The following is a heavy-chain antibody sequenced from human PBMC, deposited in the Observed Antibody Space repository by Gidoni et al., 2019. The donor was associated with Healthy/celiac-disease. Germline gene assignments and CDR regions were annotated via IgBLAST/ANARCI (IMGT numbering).Heavy chain of an antibody. J-gene: IGHJ6*02. D-gene: IGHD2-21*01. CDR3: AKDRDHYGMDV. Sequence: QVQLVESGGGGVQPGRSLRLSCAASGFTFSSYGMHWVRQAPGKGLEWVAVISYDGSNKYYADSVKGRFTISRDNSKNTLYLQMNSLRAEDTAVYYCAKDRDHYGMDVWGQGTTVTVSS. V-gene: IGHV3-30*18. CDR2: ISYDGSNK. CDR1: GFTFSSYG.